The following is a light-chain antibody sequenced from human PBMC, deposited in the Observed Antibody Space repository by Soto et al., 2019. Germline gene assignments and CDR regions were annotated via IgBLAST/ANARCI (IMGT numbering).Light chain of an antibody. Sequence: QSALTQPASVSGSPGQSITISCTGTSSDVGGYNYVSWYQQHPGKAPKLMIYDVSKRPSGVSNRFSGSKSGNTASLTISGLQAEDGADYYCGSYTSSSSVLFGGGTQLTVL. CDR1: SSDVGGYNY. V-gene: IGLV2-14*01. CDR2: DVS. J-gene: IGLJ2*01. CDR3: GSYTSSSSVL.